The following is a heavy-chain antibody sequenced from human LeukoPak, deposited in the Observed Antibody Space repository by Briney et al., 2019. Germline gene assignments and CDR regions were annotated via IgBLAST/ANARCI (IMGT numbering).Heavy chain of an antibody. CDR3: ARVSRSMVRGVIINPFDY. J-gene: IGHJ4*02. CDR2: IGTAGDT. Sequence: PGGSLRLSCAASGFTFSSYDMHWVRQATGKGLEWVSAIGTAGDTYYPGSVKGRFTISRENAKNSLYLQMNSLRAGDTAVYYCARVSRSMVRGVIINPFDYWGQGTLVTVSS. CDR1: GFTFSSYD. V-gene: IGHV3-13*01. D-gene: IGHD3-10*01.